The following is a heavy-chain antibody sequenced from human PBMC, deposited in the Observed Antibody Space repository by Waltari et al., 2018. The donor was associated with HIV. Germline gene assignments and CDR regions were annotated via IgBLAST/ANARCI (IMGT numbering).Heavy chain of an antibody. CDR1: GFTFSDAW. D-gene: IGHD2-2*01. Sequence: EEQLVESGGGLVKPGESLRLSCAVSGFTFSDAWMNWVRQAPGKGREGVGRSRRKGDGGTTVYAAPVRGRFTISRDDSESTLYLQMNSLKTEDTAVYYCTKDRGGCSSVSCFASDYWGRGTLVTVSS. CDR3: TKDRGGCSSVSCFASDY. CDR2: SRRKGDGGTT. V-gene: IGHV3-15*01. J-gene: IGHJ4*02.